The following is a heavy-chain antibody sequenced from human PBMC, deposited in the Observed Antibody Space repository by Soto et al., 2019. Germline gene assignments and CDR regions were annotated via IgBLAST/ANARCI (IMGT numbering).Heavy chain of an antibody. Sequence: GASVKVSCKASGYTFTSYGIGGVRQAPGQGLEWMGWIGAYNGNTNYAQKLQGRVTMTTDTSTSTAYMELRSLRSDDTAVYYCARDRCSSTSCYTYYGMDVWGQGNTVTVS. V-gene: IGHV1-18*01. J-gene: IGHJ6*02. D-gene: IGHD2-2*02. CDR2: IGAYNGNT. CDR1: GYTFTSYG. CDR3: ARDRCSSTSCYTYYGMDV.